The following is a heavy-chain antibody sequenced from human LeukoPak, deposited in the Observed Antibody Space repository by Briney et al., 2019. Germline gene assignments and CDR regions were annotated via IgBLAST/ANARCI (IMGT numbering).Heavy chain of an antibody. CDR2: IIPIFGTA. Sequence: SVKVSCKASGGTFSSYAISWVRQAPGQGLEWMGGIIPIFGTANYAQKFQGRVTITADESTSTAYMELSSLRSEDTAVYYCAREGYRLPYYYYGMDVWGQGTTVTVSS. J-gene: IGHJ6*02. V-gene: IGHV1-69*13. CDR1: GGTFSSYA. D-gene: IGHD2-2*01. CDR3: AREGYRLPYYYYGMDV.